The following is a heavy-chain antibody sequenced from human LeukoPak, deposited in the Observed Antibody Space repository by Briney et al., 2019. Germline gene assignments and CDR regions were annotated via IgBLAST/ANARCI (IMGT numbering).Heavy chain of an antibody. Sequence: SQTLSLTCDISGDSVSSNSAAWNWIRQSPSRGLEWLGRTYYRSKWYKDYAESVKSRITINPDTSKDQFSLQLNSVTPEDTAVYYCARDFYSGVYRLDYWGQGTLVTVSS. CDR3: ARDFYSGVYRLDY. CDR2: TYYRSKWYK. CDR1: GDSVSSNSAA. J-gene: IGHJ4*02. V-gene: IGHV6-1*01. D-gene: IGHD5/OR15-5a*01.